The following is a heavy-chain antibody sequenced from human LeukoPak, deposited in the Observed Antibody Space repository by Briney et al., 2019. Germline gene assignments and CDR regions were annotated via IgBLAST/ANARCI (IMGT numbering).Heavy chain of an antibody. J-gene: IGHJ4*02. V-gene: IGHV5-51*01. D-gene: IGHD3-10*01. CDR1: GYGFTTYW. CDR2: IYPGDSDT. Sequence: GESLKISCKGSGYGFTTYWIAWVRQMPGKGLEWMGIIYPGDSDTRYSPSFQGQVTILADKSISTAYLQWSSLKASDTAIYYCARLGGSGNYYLDYWGQGTLVTVSS. CDR3: ARLGGSGNYYLDY.